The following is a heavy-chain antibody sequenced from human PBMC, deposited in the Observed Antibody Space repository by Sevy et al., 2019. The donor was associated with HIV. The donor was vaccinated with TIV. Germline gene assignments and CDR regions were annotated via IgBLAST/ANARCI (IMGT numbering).Heavy chain of an antibody. CDR3: ASHYYDSTGYYYPLDY. CDR1: GFTFSSYA. CDR2: ISYDGNNK. D-gene: IGHD3-22*01. J-gene: IGHJ4*02. V-gene: IGHV3-30*04. Sequence: GRSLRLSCTASGFTFSSYAMYWVRQAPGKGLEWVAVISYDGNNKDYADSVKGRFTISRDNSKNTLYLQMNSLRAEDTAVYYCASHYYDSTGYYYPLDYWGQGTLVTVSS.